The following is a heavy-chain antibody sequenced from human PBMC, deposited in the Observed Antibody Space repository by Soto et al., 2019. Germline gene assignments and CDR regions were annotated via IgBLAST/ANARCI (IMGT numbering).Heavy chain of an antibody. CDR3: ARLKGSYDYVWGSYRYKWFDP. Sequence: WEALSLTCTVPGGSISSYHWSWIRQPPGKGLEWIGYIYYSGSTNYNPPLKSRVTISVDTSKNQFSLKLSSVTAADTAVYYCARLKGSYDYVWGSYRYKWFDPWGQGTLVTVS. CDR2: IYYSGST. CDR1: GGSISSYH. V-gene: IGHV4-59*08. D-gene: IGHD3-16*02. J-gene: IGHJ5*02.